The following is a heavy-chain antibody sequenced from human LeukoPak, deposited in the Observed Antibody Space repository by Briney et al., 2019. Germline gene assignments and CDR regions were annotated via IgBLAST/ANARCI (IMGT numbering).Heavy chain of an antibody. D-gene: IGHD2/OR15-2a*01. CDR3: ARRGSTDY. CDR2: IKEDGSEK. Sequence: GGSLRLSCAASGFSFSGYWMTWDRQAPGKGLEWVANIKEDGSEKYYADFVKGRFTISRDNAKNSLDLQMSSLRAEDTAVYYCARRGSTDYWGQGTLVTVSS. V-gene: IGHV3-7*03. J-gene: IGHJ4*02. CDR1: GFSFSGYW.